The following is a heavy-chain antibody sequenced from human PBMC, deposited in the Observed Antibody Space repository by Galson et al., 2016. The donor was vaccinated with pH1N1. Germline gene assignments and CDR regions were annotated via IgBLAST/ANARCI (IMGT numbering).Heavy chain of an antibody. Sequence: SLRLSCAASGFTFNKYGMHWVRQAPGKGLEWVAAISYDGSNKYYADSVKGRFTISRDDSKNTLYLQMNSLRAEDTAVYYCATVVRGSSWPSFDYWGQGTPVTVSS. V-gene: IGHV3-30*03. CDR2: ISYDGSNK. D-gene: IGHD6-13*01. J-gene: IGHJ4*02. CDR3: ATVVRGSSWPSFDY. CDR1: GFTFNKYG.